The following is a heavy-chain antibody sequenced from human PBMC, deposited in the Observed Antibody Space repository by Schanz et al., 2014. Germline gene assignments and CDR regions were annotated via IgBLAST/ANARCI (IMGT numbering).Heavy chain of an antibody. CDR3: AKIERNED. CDR1: GFTFSSYA. CDR2: VSSDGNND. D-gene: IGHD1-1*01. V-gene: IGHV3-30*18. J-gene: IGHJ4*02. Sequence: VQLLESGGGLVQPGGSLRLSCAASGFTFSSYAMSWVRQAPGKGLEWVALVSSDGNNDYYTDSVKGRFTISRDNSKNTLYLQMNSLRAEDTAVYFCAKIERNEDWGQGTLVTVSS.